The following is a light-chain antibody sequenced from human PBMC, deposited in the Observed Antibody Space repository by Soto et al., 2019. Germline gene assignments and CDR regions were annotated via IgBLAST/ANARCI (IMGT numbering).Light chain of an antibody. CDR1: SSNIGNSF. CDR3: GAWDGGLSAFV. J-gene: IGLJ1*01. CDR2: DNN. Sequence: QSVLTQPPSVSAAPGRTVTISCSGSSSNIGNSFVSWYQQLPGTAPRLLIYDNNERPSRIPDRFSGSKSGTSATLGITGLQTGDEADYYCGAWDGGLSAFVFGTGTKLTVL. V-gene: IGLV1-51*01.